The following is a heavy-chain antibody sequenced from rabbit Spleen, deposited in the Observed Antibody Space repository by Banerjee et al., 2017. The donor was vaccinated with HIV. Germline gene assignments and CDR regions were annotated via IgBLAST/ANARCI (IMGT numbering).Heavy chain of an antibody. CDR3: ARNYVNAFDP. CDR1: GVSFSGNSY. J-gene: IGHJ2*01. V-gene: IGHV1S45*01. D-gene: IGHD1-1*01. Sequence: QEQLVESGGGLVQPGASLTLTCIASGVSFSGNSYMCWVRQAPGKGLEWIACIDTGSSGFTYFASWAKGRFTISKTSSTTVTLQMTGLTAADTATYFCARNYVNAFDPWGQGTLVTVS. CDR2: IDTGSSGFT.